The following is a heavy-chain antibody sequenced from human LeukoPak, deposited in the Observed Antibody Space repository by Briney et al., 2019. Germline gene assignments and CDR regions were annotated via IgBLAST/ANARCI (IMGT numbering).Heavy chain of an antibody. CDR1: GFTFDDYA. CDR3: VRVTECSSSSCYNVAEYFQH. CDR2: ISWNSGSI. V-gene: IGHV3-9*01. J-gene: IGHJ1*01. D-gene: IGHD2-2*02. Sequence: PGGSLRPSCAASGFTFDDYAMHWVRQAPGKGLEWVSGISWNSGSIGYADSVKGRFTISRDNAKNSLYVEMNSLKAEDTAVYYCVRVTECSSSSCYNVAEYFQHWGQGTLVTVSS.